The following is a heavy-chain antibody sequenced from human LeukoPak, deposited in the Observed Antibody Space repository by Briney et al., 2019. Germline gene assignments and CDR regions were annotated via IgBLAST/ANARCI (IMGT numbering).Heavy chain of an antibody. CDR1: GFTFSSYA. J-gene: IGHJ4*02. Sequence: QPGGSLRLSCAASGFTFSSYAMSWVRQAPGKGLEWVSAISGSGGSTYYADSVKGRFTISRDNSKNTLYLQMNSLRAEDTAVYYCASPGRIQLWFYFDYWGQGTLVTVSS. V-gene: IGHV3-23*01. CDR3: ASPGRIQLWFYFDY. D-gene: IGHD5-18*01. CDR2: ISGSGGST.